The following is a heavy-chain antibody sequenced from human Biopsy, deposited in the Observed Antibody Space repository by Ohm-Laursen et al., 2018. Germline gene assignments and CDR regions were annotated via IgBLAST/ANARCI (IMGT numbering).Heavy chain of an antibody. J-gene: IGHJ4*02. CDR1: GHTFTSYY. V-gene: IGHV1-46*01. CDR2: MTPIP. CDR3: ARQFMSGPTNAGGY. Sequence: GASVKVSCKASGHTFTSYYMHWVRQAPGQGLEWMGVMTPIPTYAQKFQGRLTLARDTSTSTVYMELSSLRSEDTAIYYCARQFMSGPTNAGGYWGQGTLVTVSS. D-gene: IGHD2-2*01.